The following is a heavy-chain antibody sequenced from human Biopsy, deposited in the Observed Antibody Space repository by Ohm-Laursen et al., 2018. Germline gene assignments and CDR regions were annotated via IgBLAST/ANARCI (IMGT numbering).Heavy chain of an antibody. CDR1: GGSISGSS. D-gene: IGHD6-19*01. CDR2: ISYSRDT. Sequence: SDTLSLTCTVSGGSISGSSWSWIRQAQGQGLEWIGYISYSRDTNYNPSLKSRITISVDTSKNQFSLKLTSVSAADTAVYYCAKHGSGWTGDDAFHIWGQGTMVTVSS. CDR3: AKHGSGWTGDDAFHI. J-gene: IGHJ3*02. V-gene: IGHV4-59*08.